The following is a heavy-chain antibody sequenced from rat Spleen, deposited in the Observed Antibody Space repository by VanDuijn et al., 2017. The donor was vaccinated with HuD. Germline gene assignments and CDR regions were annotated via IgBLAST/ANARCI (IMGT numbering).Heavy chain of an antibody. CDR3: TRLGYNSYFDY. V-gene: IGHV5-17*01. CDR1: GFTFSDYA. D-gene: IGHD1-9*01. J-gene: IGHJ2*01. Sequence: EVQLVESGGGLALPGRSLKISCAASGFTFSDYAMAWVRQAPKKGLEWVATIIYDSSSVYFRDSVKGRFTISRNNAKSTRYLQMDSLRSEDTATYYCTRLGYNSYFDYWGQGVMVTVSS. CDR2: IIYDSSSV.